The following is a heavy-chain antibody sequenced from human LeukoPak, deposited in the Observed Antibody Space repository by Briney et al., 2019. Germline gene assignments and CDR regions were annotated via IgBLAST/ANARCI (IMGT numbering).Heavy chain of an antibody. D-gene: IGHD3-10*01. CDR2: INPNSGGT. V-gene: IGHV1-2*02. CDR1: GYTFTGYY. J-gene: IGHJ4*02. Sequence: ASVKVSCKASGYTFTGYYMHWVRQAPGQGLEWVGWINPNSGGTNYAQKFQGRVTMTRDTSISTAYMELSRLRSDDTAVYYCARAVWFGELLSPTLDYWGQGTLVTVSS. CDR3: ARAVWFGELLSPTLDY.